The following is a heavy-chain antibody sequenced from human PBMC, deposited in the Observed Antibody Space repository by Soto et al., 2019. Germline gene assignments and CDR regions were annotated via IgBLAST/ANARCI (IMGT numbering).Heavy chain of an antibody. CDR1: GFTFSSYA. CDR2: ISGSDDST. Sequence: EVQLLESGGGLVQPGESLRLSCAASGFTFSSYAMSWFRQAPGKGLEWVSVISGSDDSTYYAESVKGRFTISRDNSKNTLYLQMNSLRAEDRAVYYCAKRSSSSTFDYWGQGTLVTVSS. D-gene: IGHD6-6*01. CDR3: AKRSSSSTFDY. V-gene: IGHV3-23*01. J-gene: IGHJ4*02.